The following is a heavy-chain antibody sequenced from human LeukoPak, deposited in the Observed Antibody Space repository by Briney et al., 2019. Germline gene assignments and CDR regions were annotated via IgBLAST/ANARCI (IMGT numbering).Heavy chain of an antibody. D-gene: IGHD1-1*01. V-gene: IGHV3-23*01. J-gene: IGHJ4*02. Sequence: GGSLRLSCAASGFTFSDYVMSWVRQAPGKGLEWVSSISNSGDATFYADAVKGRFTISRDNSKNTLYLQMYSLRAEDTAIYYCAKAPPYTKYFDYWGQGTLLTVSS. CDR3: AKAPPYTKYFDY. CDR1: GFTFSDYV. CDR2: ISNSGDAT.